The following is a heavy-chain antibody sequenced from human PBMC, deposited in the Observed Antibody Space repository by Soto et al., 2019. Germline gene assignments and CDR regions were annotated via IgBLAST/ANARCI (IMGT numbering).Heavy chain of an antibody. Sequence: QVQLQQWGAGLLKPSETLSLTCAVYRGSFSDYYWNGIRQPPGKWLEWIGEIKHSGSTNYNPSLKSRVTISGDTSKNQISLKLTSVTAADTSVYYCARVRWEVDYWGQGTLVTVSS. CDR2: IKHSGST. J-gene: IGHJ4*02. CDR1: RGSFSDYY. D-gene: IGHD1-26*01. V-gene: IGHV4-34*01. CDR3: ARVRWEVDY.